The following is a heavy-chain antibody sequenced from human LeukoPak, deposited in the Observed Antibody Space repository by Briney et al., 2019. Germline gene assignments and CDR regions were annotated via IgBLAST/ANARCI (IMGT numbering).Heavy chain of an antibody. CDR2: LRGGSGDT. CDR3: ARDLGIAEAGTSY. J-gene: IGHJ4*02. V-gene: IGHV3-23*01. CDR1: GFPFSSHA. Sequence: GGALMLCCGVPGFPFSSHAMDSVRWAPGKGVGMVSPLRGGSGDTNYTDSVKGRFTITRDNSKSTLYLQMNSLGAEDTAVYYCARDLGIAEAGTSYWGQGTLVTVSS. D-gene: IGHD6-19*01.